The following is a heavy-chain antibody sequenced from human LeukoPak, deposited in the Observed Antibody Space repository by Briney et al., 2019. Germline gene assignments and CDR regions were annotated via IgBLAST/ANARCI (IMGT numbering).Heavy chain of an antibody. CDR3: ATGGYCSSTSCYGPRWFDP. Sequence: PSETLSLTCTVSGGSISSYYWSWIRQPPGKGLEWIGYIHYSGSTNYNPSLKSRVIISVDTSKNQFSLKPISVTAADTAVYYCATGGYCSSTSCYGPRWFDPWGQGTLVTVSS. J-gene: IGHJ5*02. CDR2: IHYSGST. D-gene: IGHD2-2*01. CDR1: GGSISSYY. V-gene: IGHV4-59*01.